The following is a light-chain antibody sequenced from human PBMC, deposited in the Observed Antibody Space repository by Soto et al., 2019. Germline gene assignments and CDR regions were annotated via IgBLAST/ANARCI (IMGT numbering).Light chain of an antibody. V-gene: IGLV1-40*01. CDR2: GNT. Sequence: VLTQPPSVSGAPVQRVTISCTGSSSNIGAGYDVHWYQQLPGTVPKLLIYGNTNRPSGVPDRFSGSKSGTSDSLAITGLQAEDEADYYCQSYDSSLRGYVFGTGTKVTVL. CDR3: QSYDSSLRGYV. J-gene: IGLJ1*01. CDR1: SSNIGAGYD.